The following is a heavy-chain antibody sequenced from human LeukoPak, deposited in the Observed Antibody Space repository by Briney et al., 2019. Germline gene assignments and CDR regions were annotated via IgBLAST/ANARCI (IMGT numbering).Heavy chain of an antibody. CDR1: GGTFSDYA. V-gene: IGHV1-69*04. D-gene: IGHD2-15*01. J-gene: IGHJ4*02. Sequence: ASVKVSCKASGGTFSDYAFSWARQAPGQGLEWMGRIIPILDVANYAQNFQGRVTITADISTSTAYMELSSLRSEDTAVYYWARVGYCSGGTCYGRIDYWGQGTLVTVSS. CDR2: IIPILDVA. CDR3: ARVGYCSGGTCYGRIDY.